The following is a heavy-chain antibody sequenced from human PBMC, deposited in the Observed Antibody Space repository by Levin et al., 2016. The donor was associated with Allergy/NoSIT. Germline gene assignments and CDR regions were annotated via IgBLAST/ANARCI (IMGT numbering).Heavy chain of an antibody. Sequence: GESLKISCAASGFTVSGNYMSWVRQAPGKGLEWVSVIYSGGSTYYADSVKGRFTISRDNSKNTLYLQMNSLRAEDTAVYYCARAYYGSLEGYFRQGYFDYWGQGTLVTVSS. V-gene: IGHV3-66*01. CDR1: GFTVSGNY. CDR2: IYSGGST. J-gene: IGHJ4*02. D-gene: IGHD3-10*01. CDR3: ARAYYGSLEGYFRQGYFDY.